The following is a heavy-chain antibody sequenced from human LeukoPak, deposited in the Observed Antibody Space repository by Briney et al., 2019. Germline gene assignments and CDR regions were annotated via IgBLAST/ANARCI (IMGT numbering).Heavy chain of an antibody. CDR2: IYPGDSDT. CDR1: GYSFATYW. CDR3: ARHQIVGATRSPSDY. J-gene: IGHJ4*02. Sequence: GESLKISCKGSGYSFATYWIGWVRQTPGKGLEWMGIIYPGDSDTRYSPSFQGQVTISADKSINTAYLQWSSLKTSDTAMYYCARHQIVGATRSPSDYWGQGTLVTVSS. D-gene: IGHD1-26*01. V-gene: IGHV5-51*01.